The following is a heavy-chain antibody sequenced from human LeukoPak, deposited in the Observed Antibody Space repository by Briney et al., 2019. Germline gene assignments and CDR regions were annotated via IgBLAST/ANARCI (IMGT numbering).Heavy chain of an antibody. V-gene: IGHV3-30*18. Sequence: GRSLRLSCAASGFTFSSYGMHWVRQAPGKGLEWVAVISYDGSDKYYADSVKGRFTISRDNSKNTLYVQMNSLRAEDTAVYYCAKDRYSRSAIPDYWGQGTLVTVSS. CDR2: ISYDGSDK. J-gene: IGHJ4*02. D-gene: IGHD6-13*01. CDR3: AKDRYSRSAIPDY. CDR1: GFTFSSYG.